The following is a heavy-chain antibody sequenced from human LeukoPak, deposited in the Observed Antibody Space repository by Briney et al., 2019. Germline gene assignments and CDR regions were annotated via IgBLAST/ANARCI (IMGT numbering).Heavy chain of an antibody. CDR2: ISSSSSYI. Sequence: GGSLRLSCAASGFTFSSYSLNWVGQALGKGLEWVSSISSSSSYIYYADSVKGRFTISRDNAKNSLYLQMNSLRAEDTAVYYCARHIAARHLPYGMDVWGQGSTVTVSS. J-gene: IGHJ6*02. CDR1: GFTFSSYS. CDR3: ARHIAARHLPYGMDV. D-gene: IGHD6-6*01. V-gene: IGHV3-21*01.